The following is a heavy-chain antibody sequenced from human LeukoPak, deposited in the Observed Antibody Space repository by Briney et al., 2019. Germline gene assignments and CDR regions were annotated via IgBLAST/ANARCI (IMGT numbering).Heavy chain of an antibody. V-gene: IGHV3-53*01. D-gene: IGHD4-17*01. J-gene: IGHJ4*02. CDR2: IYRGGST. Sequence: GGSLRLSCAASGFTVSSNYMSWVRQAPGKGLEWVSIIYRGGSTYYADSVKGRFTISRDNSKNTLYLQMNSLRAEDTAVYYCAGHYDYGDYLTWSLNFWGQGTLVTVSS. CDR3: AGHYDYGDYLTWSLNF. CDR1: GFTVSSNY.